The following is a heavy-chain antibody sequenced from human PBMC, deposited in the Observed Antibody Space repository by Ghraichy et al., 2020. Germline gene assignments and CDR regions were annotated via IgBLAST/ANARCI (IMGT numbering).Heavy chain of an antibody. J-gene: IGHJ5*02. Sequence: GGSLRLSCAASGFSVINNYMSWVRQAPGKGLEWVCVIYSGDSTYYADSVKGRFTISRDNSKNTRYLQMNGLRGEDTAVYYCVVGSGFYYPWGQGARVTVSS. D-gene: IGHD3-10*01. CDR1: GFSVINNY. CDR2: IYSGDST. V-gene: IGHV3-66*01. CDR3: VVGSGFYYP.